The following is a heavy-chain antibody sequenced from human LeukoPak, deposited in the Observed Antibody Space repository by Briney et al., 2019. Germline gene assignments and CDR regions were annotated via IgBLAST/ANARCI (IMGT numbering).Heavy chain of an antibody. CDR1: GFTFSSYA. J-gene: IGHJ4*02. V-gene: IGHV3-23*01. Sequence: GGSLRLSCAASGFTFSSYAMSWVRQAPGKGLEWVSGISGSGDNTYYADSVKGRFTISRDNSKNALYVQVNSLGTEDTAAYYCAKGSYYDSSGSFYFDHWGQGTLVTVSS. D-gene: IGHD3-22*01. CDR3: AKGSYYDSSGSFYFDH. CDR2: ISGSGDNT.